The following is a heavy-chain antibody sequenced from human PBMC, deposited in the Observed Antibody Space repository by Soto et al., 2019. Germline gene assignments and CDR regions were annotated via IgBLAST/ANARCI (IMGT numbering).Heavy chain of an antibody. CDR3: ARQVLGSDYYGMDV. CDR2: LHYSGST. CDR1: GGSISSSSYY. Sequence: NPAETLALTCTVSGGSISSSSYYLVCMGQRPGKGLELIGSLHYSGSTYYNPSLKSRVSISVDTSKIQFSLRLSSVTAADTAVYYCARQVLGSDYYGMDVWGQGTTVTVSS. D-gene: IGHD3-10*01. J-gene: IGHJ6*02. V-gene: IGHV4-39*01.